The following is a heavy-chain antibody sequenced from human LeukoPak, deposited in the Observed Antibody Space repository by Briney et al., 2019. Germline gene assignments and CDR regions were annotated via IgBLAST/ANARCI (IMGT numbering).Heavy chain of an antibody. CDR1: GYRFTSYW. CDR3: ARSGFGGVYGMDV. D-gene: IGHD2-15*01. V-gene: IGHV5-10-1*01. J-gene: IGHJ6*02. CDR2: IDPSDSHI. Sequence: GESLKISCKGSGYRFTSYWINWVRQVPDKGLEWMGRIDPSDSHINYSPAFQGHVTISADKSISTAYLQWSSLKSSDSAIYYCARSGFGGVYGMDVWGQGTTVTVSS.